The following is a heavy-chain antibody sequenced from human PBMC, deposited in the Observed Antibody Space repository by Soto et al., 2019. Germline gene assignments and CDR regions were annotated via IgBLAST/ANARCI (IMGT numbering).Heavy chain of an antibody. CDR1: GASINTDDYY. CDR2: IYYNGNT. Sequence: QVQLQESGPGLVTPSQTLSLTCTVSGASINTDDYYWSWIRQHPGKGLEWIGFIYYNGNTYFSPSLKSRVTISVDTSKNQFSLRLSSVTAADTAVYYCARVEQWRLRAGWFDPWGQGTLVTVSS. CDR3: ARVEQWRLRAGWFDP. D-gene: IGHD4-17*01. J-gene: IGHJ5*02. V-gene: IGHV4-31*03.